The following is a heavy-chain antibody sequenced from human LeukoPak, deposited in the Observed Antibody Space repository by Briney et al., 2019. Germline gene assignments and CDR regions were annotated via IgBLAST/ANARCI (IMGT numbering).Heavy chain of an antibody. J-gene: IGHJ4*02. Sequence: ASVKVSCKASGYTFTSYAIHWVRQAPGQRLEWMGWINAGNGNTKYSQKFQGRVTITRDTSASTAYMELSSLRSEDTAVYYCAMNRIVGANRDFDYWGQGTLVTVSS. CDR3: AMNRIVGANRDFDY. D-gene: IGHD1-26*01. CDR2: INAGNGNT. V-gene: IGHV1-3*01. CDR1: GYTFTSYA.